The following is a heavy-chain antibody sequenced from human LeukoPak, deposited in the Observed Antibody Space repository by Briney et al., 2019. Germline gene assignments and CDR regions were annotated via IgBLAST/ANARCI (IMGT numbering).Heavy chain of an antibody. J-gene: IGHJ4*02. V-gene: IGHV1-2*02. D-gene: IGHD2-8*01. CDR2: INPNSGGT. CDR3: ARGSRDIVVMVYANFDY. Sequence: GASVKVSCKASGYTFTGYYMHWVRQAPGQGLEWMGWINPNSGGTNYAQKFQGRVTMTRDTSISTAYMELSRLRSDDTAVYYCARGSRDIVVMVYANFDYWGQGTLVTVSS. CDR1: GYTFTGYY.